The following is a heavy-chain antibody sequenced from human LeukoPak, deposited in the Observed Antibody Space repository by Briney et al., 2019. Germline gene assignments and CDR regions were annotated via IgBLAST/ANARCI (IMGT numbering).Heavy chain of an antibody. CDR2: INSDGSTT. CDR1: GSTFSSYW. D-gene: IGHD5-18*01. J-gene: IGHJ4*02. CDR3: ARGYSSGYRIDY. Sequence: GGSLRLSCAASGSTFSSYWMHWVRQAPGKGLGWVSRINSDGSTTSYADSVKGRFTISRDNAKKTVYLQMNSLRAEDTAVYYCARGYSSGYRIDYWGQGTLVTVSS. V-gene: IGHV3-74*01.